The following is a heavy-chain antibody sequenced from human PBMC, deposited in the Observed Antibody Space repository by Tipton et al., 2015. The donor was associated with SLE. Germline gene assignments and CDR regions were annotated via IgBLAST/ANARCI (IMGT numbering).Heavy chain of an antibody. CDR3: SKLGIVASGPGWFDP. D-gene: IGHD6-13*01. V-gene: IGHV4-59*08. J-gene: IGHJ5*02. CDR2: IYYSGST. Sequence: TLSLTCTVSGGSITGYYWSWIRQPPGKGLEWIGYIYYSGSTNYNPSLKSRVTISVDTSKNQFSLNLSSVTAADTAVYYCSKLGIVASGPGWFDPWGQGTLVTVSS. CDR1: GGSITGYY.